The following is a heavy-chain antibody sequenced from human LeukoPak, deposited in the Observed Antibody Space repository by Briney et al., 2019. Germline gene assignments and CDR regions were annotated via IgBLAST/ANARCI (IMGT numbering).Heavy chain of an antibody. CDR2: INHSGST. CDR3: AREPYSPSSGRDAFDI. Sequence: SETLSLTCAVYGGSFSGYYWSWIRQPPGKGLEWIGEINHSGSTNYNPSLKSRVTISVDTSTNQFSLKLSSVTAADTAVYYCAREPYSPSSGRDAFDIWGQGTMVTVSS. J-gene: IGHJ3*02. CDR1: GGSFSGYY. V-gene: IGHV4-34*01. D-gene: IGHD6-19*01.